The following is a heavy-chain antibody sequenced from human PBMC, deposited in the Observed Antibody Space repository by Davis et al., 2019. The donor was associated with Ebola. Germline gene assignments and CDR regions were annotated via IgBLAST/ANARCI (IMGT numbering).Heavy chain of an antibody. CDR2: ISYDGSNK. CDR1: GFTFSSYA. J-gene: IGHJ4*02. V-gene: IGHV3-30*04. CDR3: ARKIYFDY. Sequence: GESLKISCAASGFTFSSYAMHWVRQAPGKGLEWVAVISYDGSNKYYADSVKGRFTISRDNSKNTLYLQMNSLRAEDTAVYYCARKIYFDYWGQGTLVTVSS.